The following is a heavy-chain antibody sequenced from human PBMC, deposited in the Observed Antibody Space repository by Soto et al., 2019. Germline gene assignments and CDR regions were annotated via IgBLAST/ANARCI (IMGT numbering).Heavy chain of an antibody. CDR1: GFTFSNYA. CDR2: IGTSGGDT. J-gene: IGHJ4*02. D-gene: IGHD2-15*01. Sequence: EVQLFESGGGLVQPGGSLRLSCAVSGFTFSNYAMSWVRQAPGKGLEWVSIIGTSGGDTFYADSVKGRFTISRDNSKNTLGLQVNGLRAEDTALYYCAKGKGGLMPAPRYFDYWGQGTLVTVSS. CDR3: AKGKGGLMPAPRYFDY. V-gene: IGHV3-23*01.